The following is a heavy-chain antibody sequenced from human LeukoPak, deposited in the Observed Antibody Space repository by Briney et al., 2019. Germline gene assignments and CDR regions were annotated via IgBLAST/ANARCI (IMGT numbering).Heavy chain of an antibody. CDR2: IRYDGSNK. J-gene: IGHJ4*02. Sequence: PGGSLRLSCGASGFTLSSYGMHWVRQAPGKGLEWVAFIRYDGSNKYYADSVKGRFTISRDNSKNTLYLQMNSLRPEDTAVYYCGREIEAPGKTLDYWGQGTLVTVSS. V-gene: IGHV3-30*02. CDR1: GFTLSSYG. CDR3: GREIEAPGKTLDY.